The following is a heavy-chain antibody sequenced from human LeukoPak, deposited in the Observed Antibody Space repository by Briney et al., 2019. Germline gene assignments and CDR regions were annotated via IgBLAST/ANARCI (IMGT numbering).Heavy chain of an antibody. CDR2: INAGNGNT. Sequence: ASVKVSCKASGYTFTNYTMHWVRHPPGQRLEWMGWINAGNGNTKYSQKFQGRVTITRDTSASTAYMELSSLRAEDTAVYYCARDGRSGPAWYYYCMDVWGKGTTVTVSS. CDR1: GYTFTNYT. D-gene: IGHD6-19*01. V-gene: IGHV1-3*01. CDR3: ARDGRSGPAWYYYCMDV. J-gene: IGHJ6*04.